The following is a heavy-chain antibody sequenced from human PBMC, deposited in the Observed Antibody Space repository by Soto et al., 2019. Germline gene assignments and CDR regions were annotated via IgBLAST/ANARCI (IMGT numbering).Heavy chain of an antibody. CDR1: GVSFSNAW. D-gene: IGHD2-8*01. Sequence: SLRLSCAASGVSFSNAWMNLVRQAPGKGLEWVGRIKSKSGGGTTDYAAPVKGRFTISRDDSTSTVFLQMNSLQTEDTAVYFCATRYCTNGVCFGAMDVWGPGTTVTVSS. CDR3: ATRYCTNGVCFGAMDV. V-gene: IGHV3-15*07. J-gene: IGHJ6*02. CDR2: IKSKSGGGTT.